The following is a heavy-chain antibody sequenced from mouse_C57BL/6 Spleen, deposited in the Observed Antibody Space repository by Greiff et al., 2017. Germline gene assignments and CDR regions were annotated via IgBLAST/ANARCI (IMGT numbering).Heavy chain of an antibody. V-gene: IGHV13-2*01. J-gene: IGHJ3*01. CDR1: GFTFSNYR. Sequence: VKVVETGGGLVRPGNSLKLSCVTSGFTFSNYRMHWLRQPPGKRLEWIAVITVKSDNYGANYAESVKGRFAISRDDSKSSVYLEMNRLSDEDTAAYFCSGYDYDEGFAYWGQGTLVTVSA. CDR3: SGYDYDEGFAY. CDR2: ITVKSDNYGA. D-gene: IGHD2-4*01.